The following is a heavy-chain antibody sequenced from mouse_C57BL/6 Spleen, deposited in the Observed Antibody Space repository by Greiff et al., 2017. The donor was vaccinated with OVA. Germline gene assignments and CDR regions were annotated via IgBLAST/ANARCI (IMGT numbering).Heavy chain of an antibody. V-gene: IGHV1-55*01. Sequence: QVQLQQPGAELVKPGASVKMSCKASGYTFTSYWITWVKQRPGQGLEWIGDIYPGSGSTNYNEKFKSKATLTVDTSSSTAYMQLSSLTSEDSAVYYSASSITTVVGAMDYWGQGTSVTVSS. D-gene: IGHD1-1*01. J-gene: IGHJ4*01. CDR2: IYPGSGST. CDR3: ASSITTVVGAMDY. CDR1: GYTFTSYW.